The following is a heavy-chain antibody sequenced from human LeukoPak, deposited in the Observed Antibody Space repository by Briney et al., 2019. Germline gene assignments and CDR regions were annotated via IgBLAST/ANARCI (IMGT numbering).Heavy chain of an antibody. J-gene: IGHJ4*02. Sequence: GGSLRLSCAASGFTFSSYSMNWVRQAPGKGLEWVSYISSSSSTIYYADSVKGRFIISRDNAKNCLYLQMNSLRAEDTALYYCVKGAGYYYDSRFDYWGQGTLVTVSS. V-gene: IGHV3-48*04. CDR1: GFTFSSYS. D-gene: IGHD3-22*01. CDR2: ISSSSSTI. CDR3: VKGAGYYYDSRFDY.